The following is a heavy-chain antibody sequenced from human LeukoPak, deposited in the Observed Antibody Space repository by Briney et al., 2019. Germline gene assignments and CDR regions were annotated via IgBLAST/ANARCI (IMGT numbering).Heavy chain of an antibody. CDR3: ARVFSYPLRAPFDP. D-gene: IGHD3-3*01. CDR2: IFYSGST. V-gene: IGHV4-59*01. CDR1: GGSISSYY. Sequence: PSETLSLTCTVSGGSISSYYWSWIRQPPGKGLEWIGYIFYSGSTNYNPSLKSRVTISVDTSKNQFSLKLSSVTVADTAVYYCARVFSYPLRAPFDPWGQGTLVTVSS. J-gene: IGHJ5*02.